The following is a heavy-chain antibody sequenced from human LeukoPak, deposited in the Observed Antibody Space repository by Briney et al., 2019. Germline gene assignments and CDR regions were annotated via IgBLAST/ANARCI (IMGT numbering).Heavy chain of an antibody. CDR2: INHSGST. Sequence: SETLSLTCAVYGGSFSGYYWSWIRQPPGKGGEWMGEINHSGSTNYNPSLKSRVTISVDTSKNQFYLQLSSVTAADTAVYYCARVGTNILTGYWLDYWGQGTLVTVSS. CDR3: ARVGTNILTGYWLDY. CDR1: GGSFSGYY. D-gene: IGHD3-9*01. V-gene: IGHV4-34*01. J-gene: IGHJ4*02.